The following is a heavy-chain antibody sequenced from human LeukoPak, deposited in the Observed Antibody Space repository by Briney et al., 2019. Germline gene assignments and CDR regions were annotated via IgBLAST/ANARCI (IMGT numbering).Heavy chain of an antibody. CDR3: VRLPYCGGDCFGGALES. CDR2: VYYSGST. J-gene: IGHJ3*01. Sequence: PSETLFLTSTAAGGIISYYYWCWFRQPPGKGLEWIGYVYYSGSTSYSPSLKSRVTISLDASKHQFSLKLNSVTAADTAVYYRVRLPYCGGDCFGGALESWGQGTMVTVSS. D-gene: IGHD2-21*02. CDR1: GGIISYYY. V-gene: IGHV4-59*08.